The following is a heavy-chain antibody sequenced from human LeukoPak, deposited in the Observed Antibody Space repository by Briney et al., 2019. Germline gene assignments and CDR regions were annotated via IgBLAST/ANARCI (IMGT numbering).Heavy chain of an antibody. CDR2: IRSKANSYAT. V-gene: IGHV3-73*01. D-gene: IGHD6-13*01. CDR1: GFTFSGSA. Sequence: PGGSLRLSCAASGFTFSGSAMHWVRQAPGKGLEWVGRIRSKANSYATAYAASVKGRFTISRDDSKNTAYLQMNSLKTEDTAVYYCTSTGIAAAGADYWGQGTLVTVSS. J-gene: IGHJ4*02. CDR3: TSTGIAAAGADY.